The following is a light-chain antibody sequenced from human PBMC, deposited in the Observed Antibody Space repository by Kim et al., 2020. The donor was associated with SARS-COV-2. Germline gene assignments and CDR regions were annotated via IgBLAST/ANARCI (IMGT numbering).Light chain of an antibody. CDR1: QSINTF. V-gene: IGKV1-39*01. CDR3: QQSYSSPSYT. J-gene: IGKJ2*01. Sequence: ASVGDRVTITCRASQSINTFLKWYQQKPGKAPRLLIYSASTLHSGVPSRFSGSGSGTDFTLTIASLQPEDIATYYCQQSYSSPSYTFGQGTKLEI. CDR2: SAS.